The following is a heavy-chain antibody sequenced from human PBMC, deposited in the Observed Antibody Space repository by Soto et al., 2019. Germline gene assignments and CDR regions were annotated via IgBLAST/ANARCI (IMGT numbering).Heavy chain of an antibody. CDR1: GGTFSSYT. Sequence: ASVKVSCKASGGTFSSYTISWVRQAPGQGLEWMGRIIPILGIANYAQKFQGRVTITADKSTITAYMELSSLRSEDTAVYYCAGAVGRITIFGVVKGYYYYGMDVWGQGTTVTVSS. D-gene: IGHD3-3*01. J-gene: IGHJ6*02. V-gene: IGHV1-69*02. CDR3: AGAVGRITIFGVVKGYYYYGMDV. CDR2: IIPILGIA.